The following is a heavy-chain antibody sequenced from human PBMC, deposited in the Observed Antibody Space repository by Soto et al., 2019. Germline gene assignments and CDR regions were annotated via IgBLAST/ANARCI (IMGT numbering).Heavy chain of an antibody. V-gene: IGHV3-23*01. CDR2: ISGSGGST. D-gene: IGHD2-15*01. J-gene: IGHJ4*02. Sequence: GGSLRLSCAASGFTFSSYAMSWVRQAPGKGLEWVSAISGSGGSTYYAESVKGRFTISRDNSKNTLYLQMNSLRAEDTAVFYCAKDFPGGVVVVAADYWGQGTLVTVSS. CDR1: GFTFSSYA. CDR3: AKDFPGGVVVVAADY.